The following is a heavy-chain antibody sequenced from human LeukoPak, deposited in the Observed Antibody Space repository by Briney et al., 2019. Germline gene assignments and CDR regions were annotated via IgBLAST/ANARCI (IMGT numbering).Heavy chain of an antibody. CDR2: IYYSGST. V-gene: IGHV4-59*12. D-gene: IGHD3-9*01. CDR1: GGSISSYY. Sequence: SETLSLTCTVSGGSISSYYWSWIRQPPGKGLEWIGYIYYSGSTYYNPSLKSRVTISVDRSKNQFSLKLSSVTAADTAVYYCARVRHYDILTGYYVTYFDYWGQGTLVTVSS. CDR3: ARVRHYDILTGYYVTYFDY. J-gene: IGHJ4*02.